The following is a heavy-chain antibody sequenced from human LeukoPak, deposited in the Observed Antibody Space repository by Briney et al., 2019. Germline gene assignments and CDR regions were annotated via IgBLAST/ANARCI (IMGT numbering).Heavy chain of an antibody. CDR3: ARSYGYSYGAFDY. CDR2: IIPIFGTA. V-gene: IGHV1-69*05. Sequence: SVKVSCKASGGTFSSYAISWVRQAPGQGLEWMGRIIPIFGTANYAQKFQGRVTITTDESTSTAYMELSSLRSEVRAVYYCARSYGYSYGAFDYWGQGTLVTVSS. J-gene: IGHJ4*02. CDR1: GGTFSSYA. D-gene: IGHD5-18*01.